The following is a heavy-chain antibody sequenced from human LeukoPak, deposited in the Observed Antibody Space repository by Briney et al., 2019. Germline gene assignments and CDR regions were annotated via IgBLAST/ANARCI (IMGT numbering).Heavy chain of an antibody. CDR2: IYYSGST. CDR1: GDSISSSSYY. Sequence: SETLSLTCTVSGDSISSSSYYWGWIRQPPGKGLEWIGSIYYSGSTYYNPSLKSRVTISVDTSKNQFSLKLSSVTAADTAVYYCARGHRYVYFDYWGQGTLVTVSS. J-gene: IGHJ4*02. V-gene: IGHV4-39*07. CDR3: ARGHRYVYFDY. D-gene: IGHD1-14*01.